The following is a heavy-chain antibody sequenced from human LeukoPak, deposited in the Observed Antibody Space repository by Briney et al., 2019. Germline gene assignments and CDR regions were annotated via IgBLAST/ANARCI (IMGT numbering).Heavy chain of an antibody. CDR1: GGSISSYY. CDR3: ARGSGWYFY. D-gene: IGHD6-19*01. J-gene: IGHJ4*02. V-gene: IGHV4-59*08. CDR2: IYYSGST. Sequence: SETLSLTCTVSGGSISSYYWSWIRQPPGKGLEWIGYIYYSGSTNYNPSLKSRVTITVDTSKNQFSLKLSSVSAADTAVYYCARGSGWYFYWGQGTLVTVSS.